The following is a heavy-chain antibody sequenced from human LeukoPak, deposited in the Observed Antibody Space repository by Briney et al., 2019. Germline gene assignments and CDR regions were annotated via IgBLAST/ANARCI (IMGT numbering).Heavy chain of an antibody. Sequence: GGSLRLSCAASAFTFSNYGMQWVRQAPGKGLEWVAFIRYDGSNKDYADSVKGRFTISRDNSKNTLDLQMNSLRAEDTAVYYCAKDGDKYSWNPNNFDYWGQGTPVTVSS. CDR2: IRYDGSNK. D-gene: IGHD1-20*01. CDR1: AFTFSNYG. J-gene: IGHJ4*02. V-gene: IGHV3-30*02. CDR3: AKDGDKYSWNPNNFDY.